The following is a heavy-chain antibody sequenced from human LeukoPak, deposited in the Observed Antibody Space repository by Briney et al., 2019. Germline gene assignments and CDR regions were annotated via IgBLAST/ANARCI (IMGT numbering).Heavy chain of an antibody. CDR3: ARDGCSSTSCVSSWFDP. J-gene: IGHJ5*02. V-gene: IGHV4-31*03. CDR2: IYYSGST. CDR1: GGSISSGGYY. D-gene: IGHD2-2*01. Sequence: SETLSPTCTVSGGSISSGGYYWSWIRQHPGKGLEWIGYIYYSGSTYYNPSLKSRVTISVDTSKNQFSLKLSSVTAADTAVYYCARDGCSSTSCVSSWFDPWGQGTLVTVSS.